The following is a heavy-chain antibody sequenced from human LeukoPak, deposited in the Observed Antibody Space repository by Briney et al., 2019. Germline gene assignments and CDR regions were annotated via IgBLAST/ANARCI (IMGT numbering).Heavy chain of an antibody. D-gene: IGHD1-26*01. J-gene: IGHJ3*02. CDR2: INPNSGGT. V-gene: IGHV1-2*04. CDR3: ARDRGWELLTSAFDI. Sequence: ASVKVSCKASGYTFTGYYMHWVRQAPGQGLEWMGWINPNSGGTNYAQKFQGWVTMTRDTSISTAYMELSWLRSDDTAVYYCARDRGWELLTSAFDIWGQGTMVAVSS. CDR1: GYTFTGYY.